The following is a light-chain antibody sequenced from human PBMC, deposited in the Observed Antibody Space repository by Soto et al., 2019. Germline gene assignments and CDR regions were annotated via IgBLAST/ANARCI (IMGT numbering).Light chain of an antibody. CDR1: PSXRNY. V-gene: IGKV3-11*01. CDR2: CPS. CDR3: QQRSNWPST. J-gene: IGKJ5*01. Sequence: IVSTNAPAAPYGTPGERSTSSCRARPSXRNYVAWCEHKPGQAPRILXACPSNTATGSPARLSGSGSETDFSLPISSLDPEYFAVYYFQQRSNWPSTFGQGTRLEIK.